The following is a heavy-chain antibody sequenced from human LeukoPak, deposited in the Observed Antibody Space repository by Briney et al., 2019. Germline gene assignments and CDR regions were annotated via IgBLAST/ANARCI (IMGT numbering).Heavy chain of an antibody. V-gene: IGHV1-8*02. Sequence: ASVKVSCKASGYTFTGYYMHWVRQAPGQGLEWMGWMNPNSGNTGYAQKFQGRVTMTRNTSISTAYMELSSLRSEDTAVYYCARRWGYYGSGKQIGYWGQGTLVTVSS. J-gene: IGHJ4*02. CDR2: MNPNSGNT. CDR3: ARRWGYYGSGKQIGY. D-gene: IGHD3-10*01. CDR1: GYTFTGYY.